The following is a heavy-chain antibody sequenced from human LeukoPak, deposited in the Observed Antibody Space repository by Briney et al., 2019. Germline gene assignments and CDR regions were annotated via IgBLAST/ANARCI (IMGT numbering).Heavy chain of an antibody. V-gene: IGHV3-7*01. J-gene: IGHJ4*02. CDR3: ARTDYGGNSGSDY. D-gene: IGHD4-23*01. Sequence: GGSLRLSCAASGFTFSSYWMSWVRQAPGKGLEWVANIKQDGSEKYYVDSVKGRFTISRDNAKNSLYLQMNSLRAEDTAVYYCARTDYGGNSGSDYWGQGTLVTVSS. CDR2: IKQDGSEK. CDR1: GFTFSSYW.